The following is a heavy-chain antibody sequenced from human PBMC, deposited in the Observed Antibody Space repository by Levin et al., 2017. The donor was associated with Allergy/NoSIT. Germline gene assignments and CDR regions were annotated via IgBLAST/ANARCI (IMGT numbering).Heavy chain of an antibody. CDR3: ARVGFDYFDY. Sequence: RGESLKISCAASGFAFSDYYMSWVRQAPGKGLQWLSYISSTSSYSFYADSVKGRFTISKDNAKNSLYLQMDSLRADDTAVYYCARVGFDYFDYWGPGTLVTVSS. J-gene: IGHJ4*02. V-gene: IGHV3-11*06. CDR1: GFAFSDYY. CDR2: ISSTSSYS.